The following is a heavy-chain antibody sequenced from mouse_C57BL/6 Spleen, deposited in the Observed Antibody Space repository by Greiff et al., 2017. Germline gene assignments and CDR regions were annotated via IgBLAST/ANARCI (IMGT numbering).Heavy chain of an antibody. CDR3: ARGLLIYYDYDFAY. V-gene: IGHV1-78*01. CDR2: IYPRDGST. J-gene: IGHJ3*01. CDR1: GYTFTDHT. Sequence: QVQLQQSDAELVKPGASVKISCKVSGYTFTDHTIHWMKQRPEQGLEWIGYIYPRDGSTKYNEKFKGKATLTADKSSSTAYIQLKSISSEDSAVYICARGLLIYYDYDFAYWGQGTLVTVSA. D-gene: IGHD2-4*01.